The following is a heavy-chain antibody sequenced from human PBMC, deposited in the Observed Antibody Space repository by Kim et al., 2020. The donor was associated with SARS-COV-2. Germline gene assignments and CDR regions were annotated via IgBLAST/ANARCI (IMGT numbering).Heavy chain of an antibody. V-gene: IGHV3-13*01. D-gene: IGHD3-3*01. J-gene: IGHJ4*02. CDR1: GFTFSSYD. CDR2: IGTAGDT. Sequence: GGSLRLSCAASGFTFSSYDMHWVRQATGKGLEWVSAIGTAGDTYYPGSVKGRFTISRENAKNSLYLQMNSLRAGDTAVYYCARSRRGSPKGRFFDYLGQGTLVTVSS. CDR3: ARSRRGSPKGRFFDY.